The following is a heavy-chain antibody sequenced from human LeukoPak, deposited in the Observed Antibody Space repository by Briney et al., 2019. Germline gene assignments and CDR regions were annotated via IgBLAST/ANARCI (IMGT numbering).Heavy chain of an antibody. V-gene: IGHV4-59*01. CDR3: ARVFGDYDFWSGSRRANWFDP. D-gene: IGHD3-3*01. J-gene: IGHJ5*02. Sequence: SETLSLTRTVSGGSISSYYWSWIRQPPGKGLEWIGYIYYSGSTNYNPSLKSRVTVSVDTSKKQFSLKLSSVTAADTAVYYCARVFGDYDFWSGSRRANWFDPWGQGTLVTVSS. CDR2: IYYSGST. CDR1: GGSISSYY.